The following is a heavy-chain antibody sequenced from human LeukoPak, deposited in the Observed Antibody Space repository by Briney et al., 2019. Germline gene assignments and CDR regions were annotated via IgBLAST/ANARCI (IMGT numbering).Heavy chain of an antibody. CDR3: ARGGWGSITGTSYYFDY. J-gene: IGHJ4*02. Sequence: GGSLRLSCAASGFTFSSYSMNWVRQAPGKGLEWVSYISSSSSTIYYADSVKGRFTISRDNAKNSLYLQVNSLRDEDTAVYYCARGGWGSITGTSYYFDYWGQGTLVTVSS. D-gene: IGHD1-20*01. CDR2: ISSSSSTI. CDR1: GFTFSSYS. V-gene: IGHV3-48*02.